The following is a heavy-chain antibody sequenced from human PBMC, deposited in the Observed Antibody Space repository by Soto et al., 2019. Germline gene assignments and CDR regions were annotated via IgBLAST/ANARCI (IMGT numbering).Heavy chain of an antibody. CDR2: IIPIFGTA. D-gene: IGHD4-17*01. Sequence: SVKVSCKASGDSFTSYAISWVRQAPGHGLEWMRRIIPIFGTASYAQRVEGRVTITADESTSTANMELSSLRSDDTAVYYCARRESDYGDYARVYYFDYWGQGTPVTVSS. J-gene: IGHJ4*02. CDR3: ARRESDYGDYARVYYFDY. CDR1: GDSFTSYA. V-gene: IGHV1-69*13.